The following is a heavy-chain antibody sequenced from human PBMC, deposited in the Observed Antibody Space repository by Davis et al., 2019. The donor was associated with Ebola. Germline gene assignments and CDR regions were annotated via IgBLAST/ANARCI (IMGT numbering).Heavy chain of an antibody. CDR2: ISAYNGNT. CDR1: GYTFTSYG. V-gene: IGHV1-18*01. Sequence: ASVKVSCKASGYTFTSYGISWVRQAPGQGLEWMGWISAYNGNTNYAQKLQGRVTMTTDTSTSTAYMELRSLRSDDTAVYYCARDGYSSGWYYAGGFDYWGQGTLVIVSS. CDR3: ARDGYSSGWYYAGGFDY. J-gene: IGHJ4*02. D-gene: IGHD6-19*01.